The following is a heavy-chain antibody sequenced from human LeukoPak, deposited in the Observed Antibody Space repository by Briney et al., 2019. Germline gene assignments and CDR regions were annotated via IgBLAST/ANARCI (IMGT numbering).Heavy chain of an antibody. CDR3: ARDSLGYSSGRPLLI. J-gene: IGHJ4*02. CDR1: GYTFTGYY. CDR2: INPNSGGT. D-gene: IGHD6-19*01. V-gene: IGHV1-2*02. Sequence: GASVKVSCKASGYTFTGYYMHWVRQAPGQGLEWMGWINPNSGGTNYAQKFQGRVTMTRDTSISTAYMELSRLRSDDTAVYYCARDSLGYSSGRPLLIWGQGTLVTVSS.